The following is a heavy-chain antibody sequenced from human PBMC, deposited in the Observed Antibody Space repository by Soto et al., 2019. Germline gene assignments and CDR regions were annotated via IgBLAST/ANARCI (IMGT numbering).Heavy chain of an antibody. CDR2: IKSKTDGGTT. V-gene: IGHV3-15*01. CDR1: GFTFSNAW. J-gene: IGHJ6*02. CDR3: TTDGGIAARPVYYRMDA. D-gene: IGHD6-6*01. Sequence: GSLRLSCAASGFTFSNAWMSWVRQAPGKGLEWVGRIKSKTDGGTTDYAAPVKGRFTISRDDSKNTLYLQMNSLKTEDTAVYYCTTDGGIAARPVYYRMDAWGQGTTVTVSS.